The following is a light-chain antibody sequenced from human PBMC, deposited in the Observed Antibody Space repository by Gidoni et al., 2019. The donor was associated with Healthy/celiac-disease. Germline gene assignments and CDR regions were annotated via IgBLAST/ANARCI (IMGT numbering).Light chain of an antibody. CDR1: QRVSSN. V-gene: IGKV3-15*01. CDR3: QQYNNWPGT. CDR2: GAS. J-gene: IGKJ1*01. Sequence: DIVMTQSPATLSVSPGERATLSCRASQRVSSNLAWYQQKPGQAPRLLIYGASTRATGIPARFSGSGSGTEFTLTISSLQSEDFAVYYCQQYNNWPGTFGQGTKVEIK.